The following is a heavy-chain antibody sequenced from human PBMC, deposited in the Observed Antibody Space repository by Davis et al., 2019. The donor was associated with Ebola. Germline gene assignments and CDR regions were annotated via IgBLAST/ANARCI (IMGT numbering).Heavy chain of an antibody. Sequence: PGGSLRLSCVGDEFSFSREDMSWVRQAPGKGLEWVSYIRSSGSIIYSADSVKGRFTISRDNAKVSLFLQMNSLRVEDTAVYYCARVRGIFGHYYMDVWGKGTTVTVSS. CDR1: EFSFSRED. V-gene: IGHV3-48*03. CDR3: ARVRGIFGHYYMDV. D-gene: IGHD3-3*01. J-gene: IGHJ6*03. CDR2: IRSSGSII.